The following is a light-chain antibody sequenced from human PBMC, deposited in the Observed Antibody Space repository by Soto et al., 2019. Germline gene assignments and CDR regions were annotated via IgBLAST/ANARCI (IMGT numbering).Light chain of an antibody. CDR1: SSDLGGYSY. CDR3: SAYAGSRTLL. V-gene: IGLV2-8*01. J-gene: IGLJ3*02. Sequence: QSALTQPPSASGSPGQSVTISCTGTSSDLGGYSYVSWYQQHPGKAPKLMIYKVSERPSGVPDRFSASKSGNTASLTVSGLQAEDEADYYCSAYAGSRTLLFGGGTKLTVL. CDR2: KVS.